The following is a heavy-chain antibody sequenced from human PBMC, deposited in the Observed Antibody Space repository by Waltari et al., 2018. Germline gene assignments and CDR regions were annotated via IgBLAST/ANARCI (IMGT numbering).Heavy chain of an antibody. CDR2: IKQEGSTK. D-gene: IGHD6-13*01. CDR1: GFTFSTSW. CDR3: ASWVFSENL. Sequence: EVQLVESGGGLVQPGGSLRLSCAGTGFTFSTSWMTWVRQAPGKGLEWVANIKQEGSTKYYVDSVKGRFTISRDNAKNSLYLQMNSLRAEDTAVYYCASWVFSENLWGQGTTVTVSS. J-gene: IGHJ6*02. V-gene: IGHV3-7*01.